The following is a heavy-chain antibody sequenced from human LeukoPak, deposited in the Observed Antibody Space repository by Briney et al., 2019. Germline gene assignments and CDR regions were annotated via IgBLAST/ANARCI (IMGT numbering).Heavy chain of an antibody. V-gene: IGHV5-51*01. CDR2: IYPGDSDT. CDR3: ARPTGISRGWFDP. J-gene: IGHJ5*02. CDR1: GYSFTSYW. Sequence: GESLKISCKGSGYSFTSYWIGWVRQMPGKGLGWMGIIYPGDSDTRYSPSFQGQVTISADKSISTAYLQWSSLKASDTAMHYCARPTGISRGWFDPWGQGTLVTVSS. D-gene: IGHD2-15*01.